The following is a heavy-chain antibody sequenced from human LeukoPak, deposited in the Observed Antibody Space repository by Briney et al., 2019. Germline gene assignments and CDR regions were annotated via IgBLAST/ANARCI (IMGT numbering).Heavy chain of an antibody. Sequence: SQTLSLTCAVSGGSISSGGYSWSWIRQPPGKGLEWIGYIYHSGSTYYNPSLKSRVTISVDTSKNQFSLKLSSVTAADTAVYYCARRPQIGSYNWFDPWGQGTLVTVSS. CDR3: ARRPQIGSYNWFDP. CDR2: IYHSGST. CDR1: GGSISSGGYS. J-gene: IGHJ5*02. D-gene: IGHD1-26*01. V-gene: IGHV4-30-2*01.